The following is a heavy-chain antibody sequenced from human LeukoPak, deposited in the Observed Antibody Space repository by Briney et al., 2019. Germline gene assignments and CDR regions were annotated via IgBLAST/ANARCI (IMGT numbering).Heavy chain of an antibody. D-gene: IGHD2-15*01. V-gene: IGHV3-7*01. CDR2: IKQDGSQT. CDR3: AKVRYCSGVNCYPDDN. J-gene: IGHJ4*02. CDR1: GFTFSAYW. Sequence: SGGSLRLSCEASGFTFSAYWMSWVRQAPGKGLEWVANIKQDGSQTYHADSVKGRFTISRDNSKNMLYLEMNSLSTEDTAVYYCAKVRYCSGVNCYPDDNWGQGTLVTVSS.